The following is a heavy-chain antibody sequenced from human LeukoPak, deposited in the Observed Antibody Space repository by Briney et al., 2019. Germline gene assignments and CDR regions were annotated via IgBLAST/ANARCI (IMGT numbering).Heavy chain of an antibody. CDR2: INPNSGGT. CDR3: EDGIRDFDWLGD. J-gene: IGHJ4*02. V-gene: IGHV1-2*02. D-gene: IGHD3-9*01. CDR1: GYTFTGYY. Sequence: ASVKVSCKGSGYTFTGYYMHWVRHAPGKGLEWMGWINPNSGGTNYAQKFQGQVTMTRDTSISTAYMELSRLRSDDTFFFQAEDGIRDFDWLGDWGQGTLITVSS.